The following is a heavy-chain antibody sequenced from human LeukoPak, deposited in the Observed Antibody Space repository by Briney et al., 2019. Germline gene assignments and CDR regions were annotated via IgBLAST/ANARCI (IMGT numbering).Heavy chain of an antibody. CDR2: VSADVGST. D-gene: IGHD2-2*01. Sequence: PGGSLRLSCAASGFTVTTDWMHWVRQAPGKGVVWGSRVSADVGSTTYADSVKGRFTISRDNAKNTRYLQMNSLRGEDTAIYYCARRPISSNPGTWGQGTLVTVSS. CDR1: GFTVTTDW. CDR3: ARRPISSNPGT. V-gene: IGHV3-74*01. J-gene: IGHJ5*02.